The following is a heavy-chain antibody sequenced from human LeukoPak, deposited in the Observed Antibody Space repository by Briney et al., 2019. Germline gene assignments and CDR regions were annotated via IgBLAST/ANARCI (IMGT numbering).Heavy chain of an antibody. Sequence: PGGSLRLSCAASGFTFSSYSMNWVRQAPGKGLEWVSSISSSSSYIYYADSVKGRFTISRDNAKNSLYLQMNSLRAEDTAVYYCARDAYCSGGSCYSGVFDYRGQGTLVTVSS. J-gene: IGHJ4*02. CDR1: GFTFSSYS. V-gene: IGHV3-21*01. CDR3: ARDAYCSGGSCYSGVFDY. CDR2: ISSSSSYI. D-gene: IGHD2-15*01.